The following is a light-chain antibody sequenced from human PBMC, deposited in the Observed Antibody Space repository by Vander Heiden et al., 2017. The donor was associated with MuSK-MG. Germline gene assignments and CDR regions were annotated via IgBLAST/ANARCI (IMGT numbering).Light chain of an antibody. J-gene: IGKJ1*01. V-gene: IGKV3-20*01. Sequence: EIVLTQSPGTLSLSPGERATLSCRASQSVSSSYLAWYQQKPGQAPRLLIYGASSRSTGIPDRFSGRASATDFTLSISILDPEDFTVYYCRQYGTSGRTFGQGTKVEIK. CDR1: QSVSSSY. CDR2: GAS. CDR3: RQYGTSGRT.